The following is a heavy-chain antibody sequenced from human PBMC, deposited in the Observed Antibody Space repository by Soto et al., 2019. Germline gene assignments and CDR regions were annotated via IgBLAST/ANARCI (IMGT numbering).Heavy chain of an antibody. CDR3: ATEPPVTTTGWFDP. Sequence: QVQLVQSGAEVTKTGSSVKVSCKVSGETFSRYVISWVRQAPGQGLEWMGRINPIFGTPNYAQKFQGSVTITAHESTSTAYMELSSLRSEDTAMYYCATEPPVTTTGWFDPWGQGTLVTVSS. D-gene: IGHD4-4*01. CDR2: INPIFGTP. V-gene: IGHV1-69*18. CDR1: GETFSRYV. J-gene: IGHJ5*02.